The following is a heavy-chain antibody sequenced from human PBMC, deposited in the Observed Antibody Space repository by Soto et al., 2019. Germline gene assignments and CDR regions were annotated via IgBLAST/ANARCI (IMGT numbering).Heavy chain of an antibody. CDR1: GFTFSNAW. Sequence: EVQLVESGGGLVKPGGSLRLCCAASGFTFSNAWMTWVRQAPGKGLEWLGRIKSKTDGGTTYYAAPVKGRFTISRDDSKNAVCLQMNSLKTEDTAVYYCTTTGTIDYWGQGALVTFSS. D-gene: IGHD1-1*01. V-gene: IGHV3-15*01. CDR2: IKSKTDGGTT. J-gene: IGHJ4*02. CDR3: TTTGTIDY.